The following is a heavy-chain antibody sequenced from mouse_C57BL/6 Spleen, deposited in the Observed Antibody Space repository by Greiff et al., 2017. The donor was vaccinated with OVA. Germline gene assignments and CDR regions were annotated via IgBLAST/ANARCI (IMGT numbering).Heavy chain of an antibody. D-gene: IGHD5-1*01. CDR1: GYTFTDYN. J-gene: IGHJ2*01. CDR3: AREYPNWSYFDY. Sequence: VQLQQSGPELVKPGASVKIPCKASGYTFTDYNMDWVKQSHGKSLEWIGDINPNNGGTIYNQKFKGKATLTVDKSSSTAYMELRSLTSEDTAVYYCAREYPNWSYFDYWGQGTTLTVSS. CDR2: INPNNGGT. V-gene: IGHV1-18*01.